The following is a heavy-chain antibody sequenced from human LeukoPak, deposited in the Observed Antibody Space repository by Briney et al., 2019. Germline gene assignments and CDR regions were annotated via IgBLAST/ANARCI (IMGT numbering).Heavy chain of an antibody. CDR2: IYYSGST. CDR3: ARGGWYPESFQH. J-gene: IGHJ1*01. CDR1: GGSISSYH. V-gene: IGHV4-59*01. D-gene: IGHD6-19*01. Sequence: SETLSLTCTVSGGSISSYHWNWIRQPPGMGLEWIGYIYYSGSTNYNPSLKSRVTISVDTSKNQYSLKLSSVPAADTAVYYCARGGWYPESFQHWGQGALVTVSS.